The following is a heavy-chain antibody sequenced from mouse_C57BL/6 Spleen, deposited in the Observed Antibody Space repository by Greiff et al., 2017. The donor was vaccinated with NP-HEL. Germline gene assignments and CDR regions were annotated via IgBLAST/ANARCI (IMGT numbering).Heavy chain of an antibody. V-gene: IGHV1-63*01. D-gene: IGHD4-1*01. CDR3: ARLTGTRVYYFDY. CDR1: GYTFTNYW. CDR2: IYPGGGYT. J-gene: IGHJ2*01. Sequence: LQQSGAELVRPGTSVKMSCKASGYTFTNYWIGWAKQRPGHGLEWIGDIYPGGGYTNYNEKFKGKATLTADKSSSTAYMQFSSLTSEDSAIYYCARLTGTRVYYFDYWGQGTTLTVSS.